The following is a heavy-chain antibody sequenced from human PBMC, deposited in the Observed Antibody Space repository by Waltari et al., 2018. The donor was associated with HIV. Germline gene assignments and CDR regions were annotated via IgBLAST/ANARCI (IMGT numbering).Heavy chain of an antibody. D-gene: IGHD3-22*01. CDR1: GFTLSDYS. Sequence: EVQLLESGGGLVQPGRSLRLSCAASGFTLSDYSMNWVRQAPGQGLEWVSDISGRSNTIYYADSVKGRFTISRVNAKSSLYLQMDSLRDEDTAVYYCARDLTRTSSVSTIVVVRPAFDIWGQGTMVTVSS. V-gene: IGHV3-48*02. CDR3: ARDLTRTSSVSTIVVVRPAFDI. J-gene: IGHJ3*02. CDR2: ISGRSNTI.